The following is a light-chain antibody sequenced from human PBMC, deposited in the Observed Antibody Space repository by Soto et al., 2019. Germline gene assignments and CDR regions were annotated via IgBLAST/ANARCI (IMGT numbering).Light chain of an antibody. Sequence: DIQMTQSPSSLSASVGDRVTITCRASQTMNNYLNWYQQKPGKAPKLLIYTASSLQSWVPSRFSGSGSGTDFTLTISSLQPEDFAIYYCQQNYNTPLTFGGGTKVEVK. CDR3: QQNYNTPLT. CDR1: QTMNNY. CDR2: TAS. V-gene: IGKV1-39*01. J-gene: IGKJ4*01.